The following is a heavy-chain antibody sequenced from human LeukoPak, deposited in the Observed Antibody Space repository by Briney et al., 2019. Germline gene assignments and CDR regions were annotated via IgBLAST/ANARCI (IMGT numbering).Heavy chain of an antibody. CDR3: ARSWSVGGCVLDAFDI. Sequence: ASVKVSCKASGYTFTGYYMHWVRQAPGQGLEWMGWINPNSGGTNYAQKFQGRVTMTRDTSISTAYMELSRLRSDDTAVYYCARSWSVGGCVLDAFDIWGQGTMVTVSS. CDR2: INPNSGGT. D-gene: IGHD4-23*01. V-gene: IGHV1-2*02. J-gene: IGHJ3*02. CDR1: GYTFTGYY.